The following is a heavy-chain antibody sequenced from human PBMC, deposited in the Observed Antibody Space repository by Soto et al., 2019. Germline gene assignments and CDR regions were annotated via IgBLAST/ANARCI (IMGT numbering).Heavy chain of an antibody. V-gene: IGHV1-3*01. CDR1: GYTFTSYA. Sequence: ASVKVSCKASGYTFTSYAMHWVRQAPGQRLEWMGWINAGNGNTKYSQKFQGRVTITRDTSASTAYMELSSLGSEDTAVYYCARDFPTYLLGMREDAFDIWGQGTMVTVSS. J-gene: IGHJ3*02. CDR2: INAGNGNT. D-gene: IGHD7-27*01. CDR3: ARDFPTYLLGMREDAFDI.